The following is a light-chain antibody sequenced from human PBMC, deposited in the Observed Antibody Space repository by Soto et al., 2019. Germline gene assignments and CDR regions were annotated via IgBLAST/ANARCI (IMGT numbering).Light chain of an antibody. CDR1: QGVRSY. J-gene: IGKJ2*01. CDR2: DAS. V-gene: IGKV3-11*01. Sequence: EIVLTQSPATLSLSPGERSTLSCRASQGVRSYLAWYQQTPGQAPRLLIYDASNRATGIPARFSGGGSGTDFTHTISSLEPEDFAVYYCQQRFNWPRFTFGQGTKLEIK. CDR3: QQRFNWPRFT.